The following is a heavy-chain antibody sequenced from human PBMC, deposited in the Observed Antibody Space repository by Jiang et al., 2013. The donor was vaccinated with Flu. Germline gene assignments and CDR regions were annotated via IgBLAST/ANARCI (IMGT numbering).Heavy chain of an antibody. CDR3: ARVPIAVAGTYYFDY. V-gene: IGHV3-30-3*01. D-gene: IGHD6-19*01. J-gene: IGHJ4*02. CDR2: ISYDGSNK. CDR1: GFTFSSYA. Sequence: VVQPGRSLRLSCAASGFTFSSYAMHWVRQAPGKGLEWVAVISYDGSNKYCADSVKGRFTISRDNSKNTLYLQMNSLRAEDTAVYYCARVPIAVAGTYYFDYWGQGTLVTVSS.